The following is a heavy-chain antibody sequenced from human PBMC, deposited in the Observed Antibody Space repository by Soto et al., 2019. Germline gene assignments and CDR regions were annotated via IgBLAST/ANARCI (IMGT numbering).Heavy chain of an antibody. CDR3: ARAGFERLYFDQ. J-gene: IGHJ4*02. CDR2: VYISGRT. D-gene: IGHD1-1*01. CDR1: GFTVTNSY. V-gene: IGHV3-53*01. Sequence: EVQLVESGGDLIQPGGSLRLSCAASGFTVTNSYMAWVRQAPGKGLEWVSVVYISGRTYHADSVKGRFTVSRDISTNMFFLQMNKLSAEDMATYYCARAGFERLYFDQWGRGTLVTVSS.